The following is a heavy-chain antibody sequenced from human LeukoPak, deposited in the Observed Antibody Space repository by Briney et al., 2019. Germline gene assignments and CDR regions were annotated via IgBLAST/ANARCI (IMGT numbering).Heavy chain of an antibody. CDR3: AKDLSPHRDGSHHGADA. CDR1: GFTFSTYG. Sequence: PGGSLRLSCAASGFTFSTYGMHWVRQAPGKGLEWVTIISYDGTNKYYADSVKGRFTISRDNSKNTLDLQMDSLRPEDTAVYYCAKDLSPHRDGSHHGADAWGQGTLGTVSS. V-gene: IGHV3-30*18. J-gene: IGHJ5*02. D-gene: IGHD5-24*01. CDR2: ISYDGTNK.